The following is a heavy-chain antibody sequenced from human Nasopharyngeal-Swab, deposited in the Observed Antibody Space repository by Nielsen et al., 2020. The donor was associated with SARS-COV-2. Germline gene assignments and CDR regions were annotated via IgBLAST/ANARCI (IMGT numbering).Heavy chain of an antibody. V-gene: IGHV3-66*01. J-gene: IGHJ5*02. CDR1: GFTVSSNY. D-gene: IGHD1-1*01. CDR3: ARDGTGTTRKNGWFDP. Sequence: GESLKISCAASGFTVSSNYMSWVRQAPGKGLEWVSVIYSGGSTYYADSVKGRFTISRDNSKNTLYLRMNSLRAEDTAVYYCARDGTGTTRKNGWFDPWGQGTLVTVSS. CDR2: IYSGGST.